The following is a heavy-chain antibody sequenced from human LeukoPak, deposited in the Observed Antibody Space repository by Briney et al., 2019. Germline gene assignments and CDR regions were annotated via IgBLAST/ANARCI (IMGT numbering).Heavy chain of an antibody. V-gene: IGHV3-11*05. J-gene: IGHJ5*02. CDR3: ARGSARWFDP. CDR1: GFTFSDSY. CDR2: ISSTSSHT. Sequence: GGSLTLSCAASGFTFSDSYMSWIRQPAGKGLEWVSYISSTSSHTNYPDSVKGRFTISRDNAKKSLYLQMNSLRAEDTAVYYCARGSARWFDPWGQGTLVTVSS.